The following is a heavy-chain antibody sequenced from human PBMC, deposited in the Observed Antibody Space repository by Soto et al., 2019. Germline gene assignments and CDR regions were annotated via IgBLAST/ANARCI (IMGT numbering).Heavy chain of an antibody. CDR3: ARSIAVPSSHIDH. CDR1: GGSISGYY. D-gene: IGHD6-6*01. V-gene: IGHV4-59*01. CDR2: VYDTGST. J-gene: IGHJ4*02. Sequence: ETLSLTCSVSGGSISGYYWSWIRQAPGKGLEWIGYVYDTGSTSYNPSLQSRVTISVDTSKKQFSLSLRLVTAADTAVYFCARSIAVPSSHIDHWGQGTRFTVSS.